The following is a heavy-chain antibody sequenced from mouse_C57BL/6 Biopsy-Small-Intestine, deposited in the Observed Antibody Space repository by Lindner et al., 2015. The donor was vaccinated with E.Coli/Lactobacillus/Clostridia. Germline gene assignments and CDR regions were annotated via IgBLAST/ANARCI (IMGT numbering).Heavy chain of an antibody. CDR2: FYPGSGSI. V-gene: IGHV1-62-2*01. CDR1: GYTFTEYT. J-gene: IGHJ1*03. CDR3: ARHEEGYGNPPHWYFDV. D-gene: IGHD2-10*02. Sequence: VQLQESGAELVKPGASVKLSCKASGYTFTEYTIHWVKQRSGQGLEWIGWFYPGSGSIKYNEKFKDKATLTADKSSSTAYMELSRLTSEDSAVYFCARHEEGYGNPPHWYFDVWGTGTTVTVSS.